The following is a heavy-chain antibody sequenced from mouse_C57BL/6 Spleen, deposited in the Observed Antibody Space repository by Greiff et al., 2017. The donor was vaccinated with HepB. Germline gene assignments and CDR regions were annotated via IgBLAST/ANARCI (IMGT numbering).Heavy chain of an antibody. CDR1: GYTFTDYE. Sequence: VKVVESGAELVRPGASVTLSCKASGYTFTDYEMHWVKQTPVHGLEWIGAIDPETGGTAYNQKFKGKAILTADKSSSTAYMELRSLTSEDSAVYYCTRPHLSYGAMDYWGQGTSVTVSS. CDR2: IDPETGGT. V-gene: IGHV1-15*01. J-gene: IGHJ4*01. D-gene: IGHD1-1*01. CDR3: TRPHLSYGAMDY.